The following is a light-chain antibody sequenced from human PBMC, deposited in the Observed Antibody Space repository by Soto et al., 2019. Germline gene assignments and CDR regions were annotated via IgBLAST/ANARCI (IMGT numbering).Light chain of an antibody. CDR1: QGISSY. V-gene: IGKV1-27*01. J-gene: IGKJ4*01. Sequence: DIQITQSPSSLSASVGDRVTVTCLASQGISSYLSWYQQKPGKVPKLLIFAASTLQPGVPSRFSGSGSGTDFTLTIRSLQPEHVATYYCQKYDSASSPTFVGGTKVE. CDR3: QKYDSASSPT. CDR2: AAS.